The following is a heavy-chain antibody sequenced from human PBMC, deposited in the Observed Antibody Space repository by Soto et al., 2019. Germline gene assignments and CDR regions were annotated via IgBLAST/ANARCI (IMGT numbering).Heavy chain of an antibody. CDR2: ITGTGGDT. J-gene: IGHJ6*02. CDR1: GFPLSTYG. V-gene: IGHV3-23*01. CDR3: ARIRGYCYGLDV. Sequence: EVQLLASGGGLVQPGGSLRLSCAASGFPLSTYGISWVRQAPGKGLEWVSSITGTGGDTYYADSVKGRFTSSRDNSNNLLSLPMNSLRVEDTAVYYCARIRGYCYGLDVWGQGTTITVPS.